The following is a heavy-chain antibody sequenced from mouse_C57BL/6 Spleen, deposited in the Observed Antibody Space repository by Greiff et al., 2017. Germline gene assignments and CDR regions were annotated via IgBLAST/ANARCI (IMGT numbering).Heavy chain of an antibody. V-gene: IGHV1-64*01. CDR1: GYTFTSYW. D-gene: IGHD1-1*01. J-gene: IGHJ1*03. Sequence: QVQLQQPGAELVKPGASVKLSCKASGYTFTSYWMHWVKQRPGQGLEWIGMIHPKSGSTNYNEKFKSKATLTVDKSSSTAYMQLSSLTSEDSAVYYCARSITTVVAKGYFDVWGTGTTVTVSS. CDR2: IHPKSGST. CDR3: ARSITTVVAKGYFDV.